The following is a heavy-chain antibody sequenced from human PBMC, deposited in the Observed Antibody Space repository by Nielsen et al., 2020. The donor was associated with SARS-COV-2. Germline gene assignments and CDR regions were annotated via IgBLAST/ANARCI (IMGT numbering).Heavy chain of an antibody. Sequence: SGPTLVKPTQTLTLTCTFSGFSLSTSGVGVGWIRQPPGKALEWLALIYWNDDKRYSPSLKSRLTITKDTSKNQVVLTMTNMDPVDTATYYCAHKASDLPAAIYAYYYYGMDVWGQGTTVTASS. CDR1: GFSLSTSGVG. J-gene: IGHJ6*02. V-gene: IGHV2-5*01. CDR2: IYWNDDK. CDR3: AHKASDLPAAIYAYYYYGMDV. D-gene: IGHD2-2*01.